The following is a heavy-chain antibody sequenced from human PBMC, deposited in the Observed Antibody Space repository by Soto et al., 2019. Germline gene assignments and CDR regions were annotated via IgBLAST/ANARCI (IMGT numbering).Heavy chain of an antibody. Sequence: PGGSLRLSCAASGFTFSSYSMNWVRQAPGRGLEWVSSISSSSSYIYYADSVKGRFTISRDNAKNSLYLQMNSLRAEDTAVYYCAREAIFGVVTQGGYYYYGMDVWGQGTTVTVSS. V-gene: IGHV3-21*01. CDR3: AREAIFGVVTQGGYYYYGMDV. CDR2: ISSSSSYI. J-gene: IGHJ6*02. CDR1: GFTFSSYS. D-gene: IGHD3-3*01.